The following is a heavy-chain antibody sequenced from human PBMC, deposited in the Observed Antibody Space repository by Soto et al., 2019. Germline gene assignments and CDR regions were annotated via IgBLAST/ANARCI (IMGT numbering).Heavy chain of an antibody. CDR1: RFTFSSYA. J-gene: IGHJ4*02. D-gene: IGHD3-3*02. CDR3: ARSLFLASTDTEPFDY. Sequence: EVQLLESGGGLVQPGGSLVLSCAASRFTFSSYAMSWVRQAPGKGLEWVSSYYADSVKGRFTISRDNSQNTLYLQMSSLIADDTAVYYCARSLFLASTDTEPFDYWGQGALVTVSS. V-gene: IGHV3-23*01. CDR2: S.